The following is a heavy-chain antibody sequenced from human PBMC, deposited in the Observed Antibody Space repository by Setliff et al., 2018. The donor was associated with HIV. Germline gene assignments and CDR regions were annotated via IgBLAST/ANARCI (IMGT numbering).Heavy chain of an antibody. Sequence: SETLSLTCAVYGGSFTGDYWSWVRQPPGKGLEWIGELSPSGTTRSNPSLQSRVTISLDTSNNQFSLKLTSVTAADTAMYYCAREPDYWGQGTLVTVSS. D-gene: IGHD1-1*01. V-gene: IGHV4-34*01. CDR1: GGSFTGDY. CDR2: LSPSGTT. CDR3: AREPDY. J-gene: IGHJ4*02.